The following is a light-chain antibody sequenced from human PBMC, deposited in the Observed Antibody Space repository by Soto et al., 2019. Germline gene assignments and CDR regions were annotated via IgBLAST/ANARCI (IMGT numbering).Light chain of an antibody. CDR2: GAS. J-gene: IGKJ4*01. Sequence: DIVLTQSPATLSLSPGNRVTLSCRANERISHSLAWYQQKPGQAPSLLIYGASTRATGTPARFSGSGSGTEFTLTISSLQSEDFAVYYCQQYIRWPLTFGGGTKVDIK. V-gene: IGKV3-15*01. CDR1: ERISHS. CDR3: QQYIRWPLT.